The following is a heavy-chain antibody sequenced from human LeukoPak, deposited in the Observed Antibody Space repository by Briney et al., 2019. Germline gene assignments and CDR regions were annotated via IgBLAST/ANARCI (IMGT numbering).Heavy chain of an antibody. V-gene: IGHV1-2*02. Sequence: ASVKVSCKASGYTFTGYYMHWVRQAPGQGLGWMGWINPNSGGTNYAQKFQGRVTMTRDPSISTAYMELSKLRSDDTAVYYWAREAHYGGNSAVAFDIWGQGTMV. CDR2: INPNSGGT. D-gene: IGHD4-23*01. CDR3: AREAHYGGNSAVAFDI. CDR1: GYTFTGYY. J-gene: IGHJ3*02.